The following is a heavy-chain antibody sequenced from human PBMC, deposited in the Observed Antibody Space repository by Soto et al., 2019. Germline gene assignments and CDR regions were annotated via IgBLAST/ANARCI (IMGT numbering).Heavy chain of an antibody. CDR2: IYYSGST. CDR3: ARDRVYSNYGDYYGMDV. CDR1: GGSISSYY. D-gene: IGHD4-4*01. V-gene: IGHV4-59*12. J-gene: IGHJ6*02. Sequence: SETLSLTCTVSGGSISSYYWSWIRQPPGKGLEWVGYIYYSGSTNYNPSLKSRVTISVDTSKNQFSLKLSSVTAADTAVYYCARDRVYSNYGDYYGMDVWGQGTTVTVSS.